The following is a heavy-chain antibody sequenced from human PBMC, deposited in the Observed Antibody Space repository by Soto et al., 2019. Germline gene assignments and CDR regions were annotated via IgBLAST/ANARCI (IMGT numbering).Heavy chain of an antibody. J-gene: IGHJ6*02. D-gene: IGHD3-22*01. V-gene: IGHV4-34*01. CDR3: ARVHGGRYYDSSGYSPYYYYYGMDV. CDR2: INHSGST. CDR1: GGSFSGYY. Sequence: QVQLQQWGAGLLKPSETLSLTCAVYGGSFSGYYWSWIRQPPGKGLEWIGEINHSGSTNYNPSLKSRFTISVDTSKNQFSLKLSSVTAADTAVYYCARVHGGRYYDSSGYSPYYYYYGMDVWGQGTTVTVSS.